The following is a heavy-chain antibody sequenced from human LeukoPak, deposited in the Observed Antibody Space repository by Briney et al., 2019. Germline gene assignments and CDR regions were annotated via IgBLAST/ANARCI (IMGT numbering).Heavy chain of an antibody. V-gene: IGHV3-53*01. CDR3: ARGAAAGNYLDY. CDR1: GFTVSDTY. Sequence: GGSLRLSCAASGFTVSDTYMGWVRQAPGRGLEWVSIIYRGGNTNYADSVKGRFIISRDDSTNTLYLQMNGLRAEDTAVYYCARGAAAGNYLDYWGQGTLVTVSS. J-gene: IGHJ4*02. D-gene: IGHD6-13*01. CDR2: IYRGGNT.